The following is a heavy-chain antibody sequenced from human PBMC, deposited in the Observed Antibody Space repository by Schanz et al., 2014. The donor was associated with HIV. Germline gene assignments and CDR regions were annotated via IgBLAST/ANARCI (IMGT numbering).Heavy chain of an antibody. CDR1: GFTFKTYW. CDR2: IKLDGSEK. Sequence: EGQLVESGGGLVQPGGSLRLSCAASGFTFKTYWMSWVRQAPGKGLEWLANIKLDGSEKYYVDSVKGRFTISRDNTKNSLYLQMNSLRAEDTAVYYCARETILPGAFDIWGQGTMVTVSS. J-gene: IGHJ3*02. CDR3: ARETILPGAFDI. V-gene: IGHV3-7*01.